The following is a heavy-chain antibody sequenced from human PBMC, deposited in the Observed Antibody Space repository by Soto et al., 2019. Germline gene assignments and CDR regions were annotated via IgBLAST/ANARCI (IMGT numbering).Heavy chain of an antibody. CDR1: GFTLSSYA. V-gene: IGHV3-30*04. J-gene: IGHJ4*02. D-gene: IGHD5-12*01. CDR3: ARGGRLRHFDY. CDR2: ISYDGSDK. Sequence: QVQVVESGGGVVQPGRALRLSCAASGFTLSSYAMHWVRQAPGKGLEWVAIISYDGSDKYYADSVKGRFTISRDNSKNTLYLQMNSLRTEDTAVYYCARGGRLRHFDYWGQGTLVTVSS.